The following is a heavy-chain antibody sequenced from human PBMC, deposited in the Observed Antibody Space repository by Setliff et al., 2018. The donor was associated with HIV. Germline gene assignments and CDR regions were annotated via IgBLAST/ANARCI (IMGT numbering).Heavy chain of an antibody. CDR1: GDTFNKYA. CDR3: ARESACSSTSCPKVLGY. J-gene: IGHJ4*02. V-gene: IGHV1-69*10. Sequence: ASVKVFCKVSGDTFNKYAISWVRQAPGQGLEWMGGIILFLDITNYAPRFQDRLTIDADKFTRTVYMELSSLRSEDTAVYYCARESACSSTSCPKVLGYWGQGTLVTVSS. D-gene: IGHD2-2*01. CDR2: IILFLDIT.